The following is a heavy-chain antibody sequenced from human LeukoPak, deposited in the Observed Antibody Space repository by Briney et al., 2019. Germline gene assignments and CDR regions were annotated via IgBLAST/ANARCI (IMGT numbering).Heavy chain of an antibody. J-gene: IGHJ4*02. V-gene: IGHV3-48*03. CDR3: ARGGSYPDY. D-gene: IGHD1-26*01. CDR1: GFIFSSYE. Sequence: GGSLRLSCAASGFIFSSYEMNWVRQAPGEGLEWVSYISGSDNTVYYADSVKGRFTISRDNAKNSLYLQMNSLRAEDTAVYYCARGGSYPDYWGQGTLITVSS. CDR2: ISGSDNTV.